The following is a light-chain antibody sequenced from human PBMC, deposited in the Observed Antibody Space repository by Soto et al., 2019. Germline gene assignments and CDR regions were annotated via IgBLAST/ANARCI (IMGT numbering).Light chain of an antibody. CDR2: DAS. V-gene: IGKV3-11*01. CDR3: KQVTNCPLT. J-gene: IGKJ4*01. CDR1: QSVSSY. Sequence: EIVLTQSPATLSLSPGERATLSCRASQSVSSYLAWYQQKPGQAPRLLMSDASNRATGIPARFSGSGSGTGFPLPINSQGPEDFAVYYWKQVTNCPLTFGGGTKV.